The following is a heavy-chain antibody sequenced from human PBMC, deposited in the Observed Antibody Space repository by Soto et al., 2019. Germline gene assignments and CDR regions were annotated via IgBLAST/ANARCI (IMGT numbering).Heavy chain of an antibody. V-gene: IGHV1-69*13. Sequence: ASVKVSCKASGGTFSSYAISWVRQAPGQGLEWMGGIIPIFGTANYAQKFQGRVTITADESTSTAYMELSSLRSEDTAVYYCAITFLTKGYCSSTSCYFFDYWGQGTLVTVSS. CDR2: IIPIFGTA. CDR3: AITFLTKGYCSSTSCYFFDY. J-gene: IGHJ4*02. CDR1: GGTFSSYA. D-gene: IGHD2-2*01.